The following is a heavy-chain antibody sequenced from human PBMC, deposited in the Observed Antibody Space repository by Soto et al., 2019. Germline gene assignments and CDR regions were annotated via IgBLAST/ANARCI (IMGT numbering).Heavy chain of an antibody. V-gene: IGHV3-48*01. CDR3: VTGIDYGWLEHPDNALDV. Sequence: EVQLVQSGGHLVQPGGSLRLSCAASGFTFTSFTMNWVRQAPGKGLEWISHINGAGTITYYADSVKGRFTISRDNAKNSLYLQMNSLRAEDTAVYYCVTGIDYGWLEHPDNALDVWGQGTMVTVSA. D-gene: IGHD3-9*01. CDR2: INGAGTIT. CDR1: GFTFTSFT. J-gene: IGHJ3*01.